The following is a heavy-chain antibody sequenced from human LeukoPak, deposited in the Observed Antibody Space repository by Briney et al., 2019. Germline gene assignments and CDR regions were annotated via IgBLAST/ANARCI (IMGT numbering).Heavy chain of an antibody. Sequence: PSETLSLTCAVYGGSFSGYYWSWIRQPPGKGLEWIGEINHSGSTNYNPSLKSRVTISVDTSKNQFSLKLSSVTAADTAVFYCARHVRKRGIAVAGTPGWFDPWGQGTLVTASS. J-gene: IGHJ5*02. CDR1: GGSFSGYY. CDR3: ARHVRKRGIAVAGTPGWFDP. V-gene: IGHV4-34*01. D-gene: IGHD6-19*01. CDR2: INHSGST.